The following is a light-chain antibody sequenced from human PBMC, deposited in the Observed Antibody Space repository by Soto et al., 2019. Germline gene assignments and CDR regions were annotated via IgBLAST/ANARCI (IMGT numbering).Light chain of an antibody. CDR1: SSDVGTYNL. J-gene: IGLJ2*01. CDR3: CSYAPSRSLL. V-gene: IGLV2-23*01. CDR2: EGN. Sequence: QSALTQPASMSGSPGQSITISCTGTSSDVGTYNLVTWYQQHPGKAPKLIIYEGNKRPSGVSNRFSASKSGNTASLTISGLQDDDEADYYCCSYAPSRSLLFGGGTQLTVL.